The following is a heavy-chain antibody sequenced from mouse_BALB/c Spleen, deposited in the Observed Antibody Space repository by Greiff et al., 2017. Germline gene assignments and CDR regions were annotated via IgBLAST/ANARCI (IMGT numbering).Heavy chain of an antibody. CDR3: ARSVGAMDY. J-gene: IGHJ4*01. CDR2: ISYSGST. Sequence: EVKLLESGPGLVKPSQSLSLTCTVTGYSITSDYAWNWIRQFPGNKLEWMGYISYSGSTSYNPSLKSRISITRDTSKNQFFLQLNSVTTEDTATYYCARSVGAMDYWGQGTSVTVSS. D-gene: IGHD3-3*01. V-gene: IGHV3-2*02. CDR1: GYSITSDYA.